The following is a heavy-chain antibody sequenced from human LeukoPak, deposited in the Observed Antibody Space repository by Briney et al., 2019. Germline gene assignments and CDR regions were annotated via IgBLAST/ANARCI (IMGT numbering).Heavy chain of an antibody. J-gene: IGHJ4*02. D-gene: IGHD3-3*01. Sequence: ASVKVSCKASGYTFTSYGISWVRQAPGQGLEWMGWISAYSGNTNYAQKLQGRVTMTTDTSTSTAYMELRSLRSDDTAVYYCARGTYYDFWSGTHYFDYWGQGTLVTVSS. CDR2: ISAYSGNT. CDR3: ARGTYYDFWSGTHYFDY. V-gene: IGHV1-18*01. CDR1: GYTFTSYG.